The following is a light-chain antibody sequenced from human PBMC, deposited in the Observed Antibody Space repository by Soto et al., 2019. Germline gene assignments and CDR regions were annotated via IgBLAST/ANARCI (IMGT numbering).Light chain of an antibody. Sequence: EIVMTQSPATLSVSPGERATLSCRASQSVSSKLAWYQQKPGQAPRLLIYGASTRATGIPARFSGSGSGTEFSLTLSSRQSADFAVYYCQQYNKWPPSFTFGPGTKVYI. CDR3: QQYNKWPPSFT. CDR2: GAS. V-gene: IGKV3-15*01. CDR1: QSVSSK. J-gene: IGKJ3*01.